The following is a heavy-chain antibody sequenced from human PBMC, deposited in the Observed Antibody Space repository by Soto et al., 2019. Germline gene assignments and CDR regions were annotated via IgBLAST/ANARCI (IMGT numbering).Heavy chain of an antibody. CDR2: INHSGST. Sequence: PSETLSLTCAVYGGSFSGYYWSWIRQPPGKGLEWIGEINHSGSTNYNPSLKSRVTISVDTSKNQFSLKLSSVTAADTAVYYCATRLRDIVATMGYFDYWGQGTLVTVSS. V-gene: IGHV4-34*01. D-gene: IGHD5-12*01. CDR1: GGSFSGYY. J-gene: IGHJ4*02. CDR3: ATRLRDIVATMGYFDY.